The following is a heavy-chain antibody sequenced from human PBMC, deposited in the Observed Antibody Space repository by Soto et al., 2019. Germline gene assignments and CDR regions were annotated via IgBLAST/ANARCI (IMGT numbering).Heavy chain of an antibody. CDR1: GYTFTGYY. CDR2: INPNSGGT. V-gene: IGHV1-2*02. D-gene: IGHD2-2*01. CDR3: ARSDIVVVPAAMFYSYYGMDV. Sequence: ASVKVSCKASGYTFTGYYMHWVRQAPGQGLVWMGWINPNSGGTNYAQKFQGRVTMTRDTSISTAYMELSRLRSDDTAVYYCARSDIVVVPAAMFYSYYGMDVWGQGTTVTVSS. J-gene: IGHJ6*02.